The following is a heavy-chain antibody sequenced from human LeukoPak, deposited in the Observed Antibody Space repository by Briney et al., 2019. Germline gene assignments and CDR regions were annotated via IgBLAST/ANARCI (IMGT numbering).Heavy chain of an antibody. CDR1: GGSISSGSYY. CDR3: AREPRWAGDLGGFDS. CDR2: IYSTSGST. J-gene: IGHJ4*02. V-gene: IGHV4-61*02. Sequence: SQTLSLTCTVSGGSISSGSYYWSWIRQPAGKGLEWIGRIYSTSGSTYYNPSLKSRVTISVDRSKNQFSLKLSSVTAADTAVYYCAREPRWAGDLGGFDSWGQGPLVTVSS. D-gene: IGHD3-16*01.